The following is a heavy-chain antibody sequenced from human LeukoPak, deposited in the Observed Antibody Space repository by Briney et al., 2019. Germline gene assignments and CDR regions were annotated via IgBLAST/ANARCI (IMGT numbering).Heavy chain of an antibody. CDR1: GFTVSSNY. J-gene: IGHJ4*02. V-gene: IGHV3-53*01. Sequence: GGSLGLSCAASGFTVSSNYMSWVRQAPGKGLEWVSVIYSGGSTYYADSVKGRFTISRDNSKNTLYLQMNSLRAEDTAVYYCARASGSYEFDYWGQGTLVTVSS. CDR3: ARASGSYEFDY. D-gene: IGHD1-26*01. CDR2: IYSGGST.